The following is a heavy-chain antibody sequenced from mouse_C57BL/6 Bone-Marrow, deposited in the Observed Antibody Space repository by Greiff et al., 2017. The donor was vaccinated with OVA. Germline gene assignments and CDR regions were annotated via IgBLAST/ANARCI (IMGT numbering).Heavy chain of an antibody. J-gene: IGHJ1*03. CDR2: IDPSDSYT. CDR3: ASRYDYGDDLV. D-gene: IGHD2-4*01. CDR1: GYTFTSYW. V-gene: IGHV1-50*01. Sequence: VQLQQPGAELVKPGASVKLSCKASGYTFTSYWMQWVKQRPGQGLEWIGEIDPSDSYTNYNQKFKGKATLTVDTSSSTAYMQLSSLTSEDSAVYYCASRYDYGDDLVWGTGTTVTVSS.